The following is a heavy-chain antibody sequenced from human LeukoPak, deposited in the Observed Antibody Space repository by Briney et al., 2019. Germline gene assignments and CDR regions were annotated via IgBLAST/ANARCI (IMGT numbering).Heavy chain of an antibody. V-gene: IGHV4-34*01. CDR3: ASLPAAENYFVY. CDR1: GGSFSGYY. CDR2: INHSGST. D-gene: IGHD2-2*01. J-gene: IGHJ4*02. Sequence: SETLSLTCAVYGGSFSGYYWSWIRQPPGKGLEWIGEINHSGSTNYNPSLKSRVTISVDTSKNQFSLKLSSVTAADTAVYYCASLPAAENYFVYWGQGTLVTVSS.